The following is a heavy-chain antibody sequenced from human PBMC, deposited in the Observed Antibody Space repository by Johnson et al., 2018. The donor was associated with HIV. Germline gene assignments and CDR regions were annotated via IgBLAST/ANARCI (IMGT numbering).Heavy chain of an antibody. Sequence: EKLVESGGGLIQPGGSLRLSCAASGFTVSSNYMSWVRQAPGKGLEWVSVIYSGGSTYYADSVKGRFTISRDNSQNTLYLQMNSLRAEDTAVYFCASQVRGRRLGVDAFDIWGQGTMVTVSS. D-gene: IGHD3-16*01. J-gene: IGHJ3*02. CDR2: IYSGGST. CDR3: ASQVRGRRLGVDAFDI. V-gene: IGHV3-53*01. CDR1: GFTVSSNY.